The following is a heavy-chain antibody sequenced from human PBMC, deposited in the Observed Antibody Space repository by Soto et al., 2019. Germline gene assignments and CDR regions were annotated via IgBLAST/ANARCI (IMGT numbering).Heavy chain of an antibody. V-gene: IGHV3-53*01. CDR1: GFTVSSNY. CDR3: AREKGLPGITGTAESDY. Sequence: EVQLVESGGGLIQPGGSLRLSCAASGFTVSSNYMSWFRPAPGKGLEWVSIIYSGGTTYYADCVEGRFTVSRDNSRNTLYLQMNSLRAEDTAVYYWAREKGLPGITGTAESDYWGQGNLVNVSS. D-gene: IGHD1-7*01. CDR2: IYSGGTT. J-gene: IGHJ4*02.